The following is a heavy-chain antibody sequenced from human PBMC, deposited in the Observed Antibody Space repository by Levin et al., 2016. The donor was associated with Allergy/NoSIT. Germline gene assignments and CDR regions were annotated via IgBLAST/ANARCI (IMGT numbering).Heavy chain of an antibody. Sequence: WIRQPPGKGLEWVSAISGSGGSTYYADSVKGRFTISRDNSKNTLYLQMNSLRAEDTAVYYCAKDSTIFGVVGAYYYYGMDVWGQGTTVTVSS. D-gene: IGHD3-3*01. V-gene: IGHV3-23*01. J-gene: IGHJ6*02. CDR3: AKDSTIFGVVGAYYYYGMDV. CDR2: ISGSGGST.